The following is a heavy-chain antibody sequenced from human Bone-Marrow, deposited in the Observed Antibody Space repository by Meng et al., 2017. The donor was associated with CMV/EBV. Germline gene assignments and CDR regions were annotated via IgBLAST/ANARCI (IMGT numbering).Heavy chain of an antibody. CDR3: ARLGYSGSSDYCHGMDV. J-gene: IGHJ6*02. D-gene: IGHD1-26*01. V-gene: IGHV5-51*01. CDR2: IYPGDSDT. CDR1: GYSFTSYW. Sequence: KVSCKGSGYSFTSYWIGWVRQMPGKGLEWMGIIYPGDSDTSYSPSFQGQVTIPADKSTTTAYLQWSSLKASDTAMYYCARLGYSGSSDYCHGMDVWGQGTTVTVSS.